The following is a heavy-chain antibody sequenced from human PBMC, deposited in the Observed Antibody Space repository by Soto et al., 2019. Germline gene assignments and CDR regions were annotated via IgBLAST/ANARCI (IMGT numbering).Heavy chain of an antibody. CDR3: ARHLNYDILTAVFDY. V-gene: IGHV4-59*08. J-gene: IGHJ4*02. CDR2: IYYSGST. D-gene: IGHD3-9*01. CDR1: GGSISSYY. Sequence: SETLSLTCTVSGGSISSYYWSWIRQPPGKGLEWIGYIYYSGSTNYNPSLKSRVTISVDTSKNQFSLKLSSVTAADTAVYYCARHLNYDILTAVFDYWGQGTLVTVSS.